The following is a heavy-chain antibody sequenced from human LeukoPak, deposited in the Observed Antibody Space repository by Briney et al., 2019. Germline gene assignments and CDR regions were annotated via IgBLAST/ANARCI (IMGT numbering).Heavy chain of an antibody. D-gene: IGHD6-13*01. J-gene: IGHJ4*02. CDR1: GFTFSSYW. V-gene: IGHV3-7*01. Sequence: GGSLRLSCAASGFTFSSYWMSWVRQAPGEGLEWVANIKQDGSDKYYVDSVKGRFTISRDNAKNSLYLQMNSLRAEDTAVYYCARECLISSSSDYWGQGTLVTVSS. CDR3: ARECLISSSSDY. CDR2: IKQDGSDK.